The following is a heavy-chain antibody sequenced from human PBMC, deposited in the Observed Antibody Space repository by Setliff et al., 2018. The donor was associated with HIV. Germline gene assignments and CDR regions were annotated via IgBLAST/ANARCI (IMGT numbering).Heavy chain of an antibody. CDR2: ITSSTYI. J-gene: IGHJ4*02. CDR1: GFTFSSYS. D-gene: IGHD1-26*01. CDR3: ARGSATRGFDY. Sequence: GGSLRLSCAASGFTFSSYSMNWVRQAPGKGLEWVSSITSSTYIYYADSAKGRFTISRDNAKDSVYLQMNSLRADDTAVYFCARGSATRGFDYWGQGTLVTVSS. V-gene: IGHV3-21*01.